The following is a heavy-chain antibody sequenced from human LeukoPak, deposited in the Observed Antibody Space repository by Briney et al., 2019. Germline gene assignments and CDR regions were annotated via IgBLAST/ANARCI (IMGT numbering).Heavy chain of an antibody. Sequence: SETLSLTCTVSGSSISNSSYYWGWIRQPPGKGLEWIGSIYYSGSTYYNPSLKSRVTISVETSKNQFSLKLSSVTAADTAVYYCASHSSYVSPFRSWGRGPLVTVSP. V-gene: IGHV4-39*01. D-gene: IGHD3-10*02. CDR3: ASHSSYVSPFRS. CDR2: IYYSGST. CDR1: GSSISNSSYY. J-gene: IGHJ5*02.